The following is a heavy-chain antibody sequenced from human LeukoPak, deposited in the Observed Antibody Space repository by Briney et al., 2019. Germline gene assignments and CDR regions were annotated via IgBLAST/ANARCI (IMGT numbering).Heavy chain of an antibody. D-gene: IGHD3-10*01. J-gene: IGHJ5*02. CDR2: INPNSGGT. V-gene: IGHV1-2*02. CDR1: GYTFTGYY. Sequence: ASVKVSCKASGYTFTGYYMHWVRQAPGQGLEWMGWINPNSGGTNYAQKFQGRVTMTRDTSISTAYMELSRLRSDDTAVYYCARAVSTMVRGVPASFDPWGQGTLVTVSS. CDR3: ARAVSTMVRGVPASFDP.